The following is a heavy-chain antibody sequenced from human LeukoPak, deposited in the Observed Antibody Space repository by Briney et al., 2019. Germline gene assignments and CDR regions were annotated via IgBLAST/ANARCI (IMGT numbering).Heavy chain of an antibody. CDR1: GYTFTSYY. J-gene: IGHJ3*02. CDR2: INPSGGST. V-gene: IGHV1-46*01. Sequence: ASVKVSCKASGYTFTSYYMHWVRQAPGQGLEWMGIINPSGGSTSYAQKFQGRVTMTRDMSTSTVYMELSSLRSEDTAVYYCARSELERRAAFDIWGQGTMVTVSS. D-gene: IGHD1-1*01. CDR3: ARSELERRAAFDI.